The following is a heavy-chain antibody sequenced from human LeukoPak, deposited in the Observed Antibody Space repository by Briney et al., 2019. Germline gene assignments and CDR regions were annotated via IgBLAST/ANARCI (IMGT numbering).Heavy chain of an antibody. V-gene: IGHV3-20*04. J-gene: IGHJ3*02. D-gene: IGHD1-26*01. CDR3: ARDQANSVRYSDAFEI. Sequence: GGSLRHSCAASGFTFDDYGMSWVRQAPGKGLEWVSGINWNGGSTGYADSVKGRFTISRDNAKNSLYLQMNSLRAEDTALYYCARDQANSVRYSDAFEICGQGTMVTVSS. CDR1: GFTFDDYG. CDR2: INWNGGST.